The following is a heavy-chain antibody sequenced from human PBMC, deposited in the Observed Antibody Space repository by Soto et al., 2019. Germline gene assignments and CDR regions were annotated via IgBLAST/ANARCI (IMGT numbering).Heavy chain of an antibody. CDR1: GYTFTSYG. Sequence: GASVKVSCKASGYTFTSYGISWVRQAPGQGLEWMGWISAYNGNTNYAQKLQGRVTMTTDTSTSTAYMELRSLRSDDTAVYYCARGEESYSGYDRGPFDYWGQGTLVTVSS. CDR3: ARGEESYSGYDRGPFDY. J-gene: IGHJ4*02. CDR2: ISAYNGNT. D-gene: IGHD5-12*01. V-gene: IGHV1-18*01.